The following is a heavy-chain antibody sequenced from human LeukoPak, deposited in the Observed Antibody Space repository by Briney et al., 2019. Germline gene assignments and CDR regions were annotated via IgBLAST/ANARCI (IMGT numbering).Heavy chain of an antibody. CDR2: INPNSGGT. Sequence: ASVKVSCKASGYTFTGYYMHWVRQAPGQGLEWMGWINPNSGGTNYAQKFQGRVTMTRDTSISTAYMELSRLRSDDTAVYYCARAGYDYVWGSYRLEFDYWGQGTLVTVSS. CDR3: ARAGYDYVWGSYRLEFDY. J-gene: IGHJ4*02. CDR1: GYTFTGYY. V-gene: IGHV1-2*02. D-gene: IGHD3-16*02.